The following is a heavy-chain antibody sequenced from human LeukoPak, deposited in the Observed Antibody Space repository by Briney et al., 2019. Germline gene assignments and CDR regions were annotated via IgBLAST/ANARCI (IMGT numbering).Heavy chain of an antibody. CDR1: GGSISSYY. CDR3: ARGGPDFWSGYRLYGMDV. J-gene: IGHJ6*02. Sequence: SETLSLTCTVSGGSISSYYWSWVRQPPGKGLEWIGYIYYSGSTNYNPSLKSRVSISVATSKNQFSLKLTSVTAADTAVYYCARGGPDFWSGYRLYGMDVWGQGTTVTVSS. D-gene: IGHD3-3*01. CDR2: IYYSGST. V-gene: IGHV4-59*01.